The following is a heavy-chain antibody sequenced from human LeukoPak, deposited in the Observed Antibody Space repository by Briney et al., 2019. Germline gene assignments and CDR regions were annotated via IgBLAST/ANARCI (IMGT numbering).Heavy chain of an antibody. CDR3: ARLGSSGWYSMVAFDI. J-gene: IGHJ3*02. CDR1: GGSISSSSYY. CDR2: IYYSGST. V-gene: IGHV4-39*07. D-gene: IGHD6-19*01. Sequence: SETLSLTCTVSGGSISSSSYYWGWIRQPPGKGLEWIGNIYYSGSTYYNPPLKSRVTISVDTSKNQFSLKLISVTAADTAVYYCARLGSSGWYSMVAFDIWGQGTAVTVSS.